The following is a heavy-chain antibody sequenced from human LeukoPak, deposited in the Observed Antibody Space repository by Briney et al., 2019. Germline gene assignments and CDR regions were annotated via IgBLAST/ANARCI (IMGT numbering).Heavy chain of an antibody. J-gene: IGHJ4*02. Sequence: GGSLRLSCAASGFTFSSYWMSWVRQAPGKGLEWVANIKQDGSEKYYVDSVKGRFTISRDNAKNSLYLQMNSLRAEDTAVYCCAKDLGGQWLALFDYWGQGTLVTVSS. CDR1: GFTFSSYW. CDR2: IKQDGSEK. V-gene: IGHV3-7*01. D-gene: IGHD6-19*01. CDR3: AKDLGGQWLALFDY.